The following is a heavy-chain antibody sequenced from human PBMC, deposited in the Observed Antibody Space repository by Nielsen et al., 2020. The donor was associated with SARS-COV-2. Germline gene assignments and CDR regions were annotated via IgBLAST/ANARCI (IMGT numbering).Heavy chain of an antibody. V-gene: IGHV4-59*01. CDR1: GGSISSYY. CDR3: ARAVAVSGSGIFDY. D-gene: IGHD6-19*01. Sequence: SETLSLTCTVSGGSISSYYWSWIRQPPGKGLEWIGYIYNSGSTNYNPSLKSRVTISVDTSKNQFSLKLSSVTAADTAVYYCARAVAVSGSGIFDYWGQGTLVTVSS. CDR2: IYNSGST. J-gene: IGHJ4*02.